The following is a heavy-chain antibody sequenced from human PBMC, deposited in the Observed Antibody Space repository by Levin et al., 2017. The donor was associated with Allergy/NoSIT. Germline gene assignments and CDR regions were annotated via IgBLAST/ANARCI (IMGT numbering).Heavy chain of an antibody. D-gene: IGHD3-10*02. CDR3: ARDMFGSDVTDY. V-gene: IGHV3-48*01. CDR2: ISSGAATK. J-gene: IGHJ4*02. Sequence: HPGGSLRLSCATSGFSFSSYSMNWVRQAPGKGLEWISYISSGAATKYYADSVKGRFTVSRDNAKSTLYLQVNTLIADDTAVYYCARDMFGSDVTDYWGQGTRVTVSS. CDR1: GFSFSSYS.